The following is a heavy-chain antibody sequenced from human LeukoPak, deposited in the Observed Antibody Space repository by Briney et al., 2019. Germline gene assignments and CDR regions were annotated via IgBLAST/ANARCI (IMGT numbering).Heavy chain of an antibody. Sequence: SETLSLTCTVSGGSISSSSYYWGWIRQPPGKGLEWIGSIYYSGSTYYIPSLKSRVTISVDTSKNQFSLKLSSVTAADTAVYYCARGDLVRGYYYMDVWGKGTTVTVSS. V-gene: IGHV4-39*07. D-gene: IGHD6-6*01. CDR1: GGSISSSSYY. J-gene: IGHJ6*03. CDR3: ARGDLVRGYYYMDV. CDR2: IYYSGST.